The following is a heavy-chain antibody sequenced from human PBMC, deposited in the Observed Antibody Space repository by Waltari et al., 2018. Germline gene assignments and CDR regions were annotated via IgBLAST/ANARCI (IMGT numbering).Heavy chain of an antibody. V-gene: IGHV4-39*01. Sequence: QMELQESGPRLVKPSETLSLTCNVSGDSISGSRNYWAWLRQPPGKNLQWIGSIYYSGTTYSNPSLKGRFAISVDTSRNQCSLNVNSVTAADTGIYYCARQLRFVDWIPRYFDSWGRGTLATVSS. D-gene: IGHD3-3*01. CDR2: IYYSGTT. J-gene: IGHJ4*02. CDR3: ARQLRFVDWIPRYFDS. CDR1: GDSISGSRNY.